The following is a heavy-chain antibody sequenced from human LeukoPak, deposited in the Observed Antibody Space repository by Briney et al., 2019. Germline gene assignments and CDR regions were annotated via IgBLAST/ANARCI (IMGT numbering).Heavy chain of an antibody. CDR3: AKWGYYFDSSAYVAPTDDS. Sequence: PSETLSLTCTGSGGSISTYYWTWIRQPPGKGLEWIGYINYNGRTDYKPSPKSRVTISLDTSKNQFSLKLSSVTAADTAVYYCAKWGYYFDSSAYVAPTDDSWGQGTLVTVSS. CDR1: GGSISTYY. J-gene: IGHJ4*02. D-gene: IGHD3-22*01. CDR2: INYNGRT. V-gene: IGHV4-59*01.